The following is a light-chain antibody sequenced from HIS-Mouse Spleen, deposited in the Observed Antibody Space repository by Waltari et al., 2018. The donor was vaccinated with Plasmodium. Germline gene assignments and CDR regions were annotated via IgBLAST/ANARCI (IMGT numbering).Light chain of an antibody. Sequence: SYELTQPPSVSVSPGQTARITCSGDAFQNKYAYSYQQKSGQAPVLVIYEDSKRPSGIPERFSGSSSGTMATLTISGAQVEDEADYYCYSTDSSGNHRVFGGGTKLTVL. V-gene: IGLV3-10*01. CDR3: YSTDSSGNHRV. CDR2: EDS. J-gene: IGLJ3*02. CDR1: AFQNKY.